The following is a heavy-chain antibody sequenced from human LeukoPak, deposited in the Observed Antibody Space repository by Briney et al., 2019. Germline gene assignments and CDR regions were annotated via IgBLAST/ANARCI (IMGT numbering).Heavy chain of an antibody. CDR3: ARDRHVYGMDV. J-gene: IGHJ6*02. V-gene: IGHV3-11*01. CDR2: ISSSGSNI. CDR1: GFTFSDYY. Sequence: GGSLRLSCAASGFTFSDYYMSWLRQAPGKGLEWVSYISSSGSNIYYADSVKGRFTISRDNAKNSLYLQMNSLRAEDTAVYCCARDRHVYGMDVWGQGTTVTVSS.